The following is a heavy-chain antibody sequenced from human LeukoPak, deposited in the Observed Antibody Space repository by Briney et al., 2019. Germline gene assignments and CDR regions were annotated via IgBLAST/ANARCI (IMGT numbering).Heavy chain of an antibody. V-gene: IGHV4-34*01. CDR1: GESFSGYY. J-gene: IGHJ4*02. Sequence: SETLSLTCAVYGESFSGYYWSWIRQPPGKGLEWIGEINHSGSTNYNPSLKSRVTISVDTSKNQFSLKLSSVTAADTAVYYCARHRYDYGDSGFDYWGQGTLVTVSS. D-gene: IGHD4-17*01. CDR2: INHSGST. CDR3: ARHRYDYGDSGFDY.